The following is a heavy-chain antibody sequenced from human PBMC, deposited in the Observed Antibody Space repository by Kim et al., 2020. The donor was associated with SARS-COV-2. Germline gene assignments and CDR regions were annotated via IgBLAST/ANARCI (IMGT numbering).Heavy chain of an antibody. CDR3: AKDGEDGFGELLYRHDAFDI. CDR2: ISGSGGST. Sequence: GGSLRLSCAASGFTFSSYAMSWVRQAPGKGLEWVSAISGSGGSTYYADSVKGRFTISRDNSNNTLYLQMNSLRAEDTAVYYCAKDGEDGFGELLYRHDAFDIWGQGTMVTVSS. D-gene: IGHD3-10*01. J-gene: IGHJ3*02. CDR1: GFTFSSYA. V-gene: IGHV3-23*01.